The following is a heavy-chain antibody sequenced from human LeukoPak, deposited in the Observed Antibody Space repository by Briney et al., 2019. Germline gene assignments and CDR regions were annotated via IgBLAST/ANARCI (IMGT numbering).Heavy chain of an antibody. CDR2: ISGSGGST. CDR3: AKDLQHHYYDSSGYHYYFDY. Sequence: PGGSLRLSCAASGFTFSSYGMSWVRQAPGKGLEWVSAISGSGGSTYYADSVKGRFTISRDNSKNTLYLQMNSLRAEDTAVYYCAKDLQHHYYDSSGYHYYFDYWGQGTLVTVSS. D-gene: IGHD3-22*01. CDR1: GFTFSSYG. J-gene: IGHJ4*02. V-gene: IGHV3-23*01.